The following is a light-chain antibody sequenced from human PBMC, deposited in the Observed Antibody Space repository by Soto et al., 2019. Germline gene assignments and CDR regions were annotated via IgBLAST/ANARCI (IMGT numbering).Light chain of an antibody. CDR2: NAS. J-gene: IGKJ4*01. CDR1: QRVGSY. V-gene: IGKV3-11*01. Sequence: EIVLTQSPATLSLSPGDRATLSCRASQRVGSYLGWYQQRPGQAPRLLIYNASNRATGIPARFSGSRSGTDLALTISSRDPEDFAVYYCQQRSDWRCTFGGGTKVEI. CDR3: QQRSDWRCT.